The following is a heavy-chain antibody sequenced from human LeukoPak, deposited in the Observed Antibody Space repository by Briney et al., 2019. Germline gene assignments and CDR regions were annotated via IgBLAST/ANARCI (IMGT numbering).Heavy chain of an antibody. CDR3: AKLHNGGDGGGY. Sequence: GGSLRLSCAASGFTFSSYAMHWVRQAPGKGLVWVSRINSDGSSTSYADSVKGRFTISRDNAKNTLYLQMNSLRAEDTAVYYCAKLHNGGDGGGYWGQGTLVTVSS. V-gene: IGHV3-74*01. D-gene: IGHD2-21*02. CDR2: INSDGSST. CDR1: GFTFSSYA. J-gene: IGHJ4*02.